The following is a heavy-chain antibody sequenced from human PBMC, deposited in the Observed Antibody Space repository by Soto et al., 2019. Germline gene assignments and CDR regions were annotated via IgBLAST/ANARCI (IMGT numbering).Heavy chain of an antibody. CDR1: GFSLNNGKMG. V-gene: IGHV2-26*01. CDR2: TFSSDEK. CDR3: ARRPEIYNYHSYYYYGLDV. Sequence: QVTLKESGPVLVKPTETLTLTCTVSGFSLNNGKMGVSWIRQPPGKALEWLAHTFSSDEKSYSTSLKSRLTISKDTSKSQVVLTMTNMEPVDTGTYYCARRPEIYNYHSYYYYGLDVWGQGTTVTVSS. J-gene: IGHJ6*02. D-gene: IGHD3-16*01.